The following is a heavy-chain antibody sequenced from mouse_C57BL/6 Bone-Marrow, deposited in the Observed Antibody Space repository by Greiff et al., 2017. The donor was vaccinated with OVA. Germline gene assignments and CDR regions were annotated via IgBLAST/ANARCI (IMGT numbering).Heavy chain of an antibody. CDR3: AREPYYDYDVWYFDV. V-gene: IGHV5-16*01. Sequence: EVKLVESEGGLVQPGSSMKLSCTASGFTFSDYYMAWVRQVPEKGLEWVANINYDGSSTYYLDSLKSRFIISRDNAKNILYLQMSSLKSEDTATYYCAREPYYDYDVWYFDVWGTGTTVTVSS. D-gene: IGHD2-4*01. J-gene: IGHJ1*03. CDR2: INYDGSST. CDR1: GFTFSDYY.